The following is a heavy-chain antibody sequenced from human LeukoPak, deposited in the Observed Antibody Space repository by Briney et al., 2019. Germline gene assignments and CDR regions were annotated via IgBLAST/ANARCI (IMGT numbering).Heavy chain of an antibody. CDR2: ISYDGSNK. J-gene: IGHJ3*02. CDR1: GFTFSSYA. CDR3: ARDPPLADAFDI. V-gene: IGHV3-30*04. Sequence: GGSLRLSCAASGFTFSSYAMHWVRQAPGKGLEWVAVISYDGSNKYYADSVKGRFTISRDNAKNSLYLQMNSLRAEDTAVYYCARDPPLADAFDIWGQGTMVTVSS.